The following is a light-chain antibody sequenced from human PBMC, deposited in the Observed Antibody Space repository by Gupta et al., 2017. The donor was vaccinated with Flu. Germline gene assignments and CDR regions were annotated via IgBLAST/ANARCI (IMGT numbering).Light chain of an antibody. CDR2: EDD. Sequence: QSVFTHPPSLSSAPGQRVTISCSVISSNIGGHCVSWYQQVPGTAPKLLIYEDDKRPSGIPDRFSASKSGTTATLDITGLQTGDEADYFCGTWDRSLSAGGFGGGTKLTVL. V-gene: IGLV1-51*02. CDR1: SSNIGGHC. J-gene: IGLJ3*02. CDR3: GTWDRSLSAGG.